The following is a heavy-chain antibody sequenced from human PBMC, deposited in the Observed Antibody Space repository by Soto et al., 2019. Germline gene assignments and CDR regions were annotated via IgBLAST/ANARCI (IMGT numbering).Heavy chain of an antibody. V-gene: IGHV1-69*06. CDR2: IIPIFGPA. J-gene: IGHJ6*02. CDR1: VGTFSKDA. CDR3: ARPLAAPHTGLYYCGMDF. D-gene: IGHD3-16*01. Sequence: CKASVGTFSKDAFRLVRVAPGPGLEWMGGIIPIFGPANHAKKVQGRVKITADKSTSKAYMELSRLRSEDTAVYYCARPLAAPHTGLYYCGMDFCGQVSTVTV.